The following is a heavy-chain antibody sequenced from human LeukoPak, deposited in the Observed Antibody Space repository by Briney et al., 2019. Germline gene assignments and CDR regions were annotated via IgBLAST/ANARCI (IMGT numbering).Heavy chain of an antibody. Sequence: PGRSLRLSCAASGFTFSSYSMQWVGQTPGKGLEWVGIMSNSGENTFYGEAVKGRFTISRDNSKNTLYLQMNSLRAEDTAVYYCARVGDYPDYWGQGTLVTVSS. V-gene: IGHV3-33*05. CDR3: ARVGDYPDY. CDR2: MSNSGENT. CDR1: GFTFSSYS. D-gene: IGHD4-17*01. J-gene: IGHJ4*02.